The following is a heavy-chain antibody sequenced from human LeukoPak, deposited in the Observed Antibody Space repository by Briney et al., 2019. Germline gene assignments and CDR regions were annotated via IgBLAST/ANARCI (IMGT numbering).Heavy chain of an antibody. CDR1: RLSFTTKA. CDR2: ISLDGKNE. V-gene: IGHV3-30*04. D-gene: IGHD6-19*01. CDR3: AAHLGSGWHLDY. Sequence: PGGSLRLSCVASRLSFTTKAMHTVRQAPGEGLEWMSYISLDGKNESYADSVRGRFTISGDNSRNTVYLQMNSLRPEDTAVYYCAAHLGSGWHLDYWGQGIRVTVSP. J-gene: IGHJ4*02.